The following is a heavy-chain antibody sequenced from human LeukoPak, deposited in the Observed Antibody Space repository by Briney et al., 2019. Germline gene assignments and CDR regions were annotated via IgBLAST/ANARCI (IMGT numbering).Heavy chain of an antibody. CDR1: GFTFSSYW. CDR3: ARDSSSSVDYYYYGMDV. Sequence: GGSLRLSCAASGFTFSSYWMHWVRQAPGKGLVWVSRINSDGSSTTYADSVKGRFTISRDNAKNTLYLQMNSLRAEDTAVYYCARDSSSSVDYYYYGMDVWGQGTTVTVSS. V-gene: IGHV3-74*01. CDR2: INSDGSST. J-gene: IGHJ6*02. D-gene: IGHD6-6*01.